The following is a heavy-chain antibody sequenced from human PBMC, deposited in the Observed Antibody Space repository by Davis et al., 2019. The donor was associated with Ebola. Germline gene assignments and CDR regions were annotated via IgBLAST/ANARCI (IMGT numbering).Heavy chain of an antibody. CDR1: GFTFSSYA. Sequence: GESLKISCAASGFTFSSYAMHWVRQAPGKGLEWVAVISYDGSNKYYADSVKGRFTISRDNAKNSLYLQMNSLRAEDTAVYYCARDQEGYSSSAYYYYYGMDVWGQGTTVTVSS. CDR3: ARDQEGYSSSAYYYYYGMDV. D-gene: IGHD6-6*01. J-gene: IGHJ6*02. CDR2: ISYDGSNK. V-gene: IGHV3-30-3*01.